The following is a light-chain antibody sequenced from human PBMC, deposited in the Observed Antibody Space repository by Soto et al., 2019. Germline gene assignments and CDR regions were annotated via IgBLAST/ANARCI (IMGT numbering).Light chain of an antibody. CDR3: QNFDRT. CDR1: QDIRTD. Sequence: DIQMTQSPSSLSASVGDRVTITCQASQDIRTDLNWYQQKPGKAPKLLIYDASNLETGVSLRFSGSGSGTDFSFTISSLQPEDIATYYCQNFDRTFGPGNKVEIK. V-gene: IGKV1-33*01. J-gene: IGKJ3*01. CDR2: DAS.